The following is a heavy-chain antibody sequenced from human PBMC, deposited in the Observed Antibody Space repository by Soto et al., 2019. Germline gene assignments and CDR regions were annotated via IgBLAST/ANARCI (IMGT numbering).Heavy chain of an antibody. CDR1: GGSISSGGYY. J-gene: IGHJ4*02. CDR2: IYYSGST. V-gene: IGHV4-31*03. Sequence: QVQLQESGPGLVKPSQTLSLTCTVSGGSISSGGYYWSWIRQHPGKGLEWIGYIYYSGSTYYNPSLTGRVTLSVATSQHQSSRKLSSVTAADMAVYYCARAPRGGHEGSFDYGGQGTLVTVSS. CDR3: ARAPRGGHEGSFDY. D-gene: IGHD5-12*01.